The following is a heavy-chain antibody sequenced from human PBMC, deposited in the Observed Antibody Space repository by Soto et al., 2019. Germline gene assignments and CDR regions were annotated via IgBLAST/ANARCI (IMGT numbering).Heavy chain of an antibody. J-gene: IGHJ5*01. CDR1: GFTFSGSA. CDR3: TRHGDSYYDFWCGYYPLGFDY. CDR2: IRSKANRYAT. D-gene: IGHD3-3*01. Sequence: GGSLRLSCAASGFTFSGSAMHWVRQASGKGLEGVGRIRSKANRYATAYGASVKGRFTISRDDSKNTAYLPMNTLKTDDPAAYYCTRHGDSYYDFWCGYYPLGFDYWGHGPLVTVSS. V-gene: IGHV3-73*01.